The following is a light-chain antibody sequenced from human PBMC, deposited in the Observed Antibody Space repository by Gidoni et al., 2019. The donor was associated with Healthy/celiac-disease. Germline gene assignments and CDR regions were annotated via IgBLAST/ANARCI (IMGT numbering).Light chain of an antibody. CDR2: DAS. CDR1: QSVSSY. V-gene: IGKV3-11*01. J-gene: IGKJ4*01. CDR3: QHLRNCPLT. Sequence: EIVLTHSPATLSLSPGERATLSCRASQSVSSYLSWYQQKPGQAPRLLIYDASNRATGIPARFSGSGYFTDFPLTILLLEPAPFAVYSCQHLRNCPLTFVCVTKVEIK.